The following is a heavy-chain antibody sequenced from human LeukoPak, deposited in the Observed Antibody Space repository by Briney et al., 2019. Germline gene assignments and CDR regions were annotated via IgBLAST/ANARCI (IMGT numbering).Heavy chain of an antibody. CDR3: ARDWYYDSSGYSHDAFDI. CDR1: GYTFTSYG. D-gene: IGHD3-22*01. CDR2: ISTYNGNT. Sequence: GASVKVSCKASGYTFTSYGISWVRQAPGQGLEWMGWISTYNGNTKYTQKLQGRVTMTTDTSTSTAYMELRSLRSDDTAVYYCARDWYYDSSGYSHDAFDIWGQGTMVTVAS. J-gene: IGHJ3*02. V-gene: IGHV1-18*01.